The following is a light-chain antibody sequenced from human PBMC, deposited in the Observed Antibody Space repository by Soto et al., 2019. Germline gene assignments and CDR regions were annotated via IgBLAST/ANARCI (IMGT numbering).Light chain of an antibody. CDR2: GNS. Sequence: QSVLTQPPSVSGAPGQRVTISCTGSSSNIGAGYDVHWYQQLPGTAPKLIIYGNSNRPSGVPDRFSGSKSGTSASLAITGLQAEDEADYYCQCYDSSMSGRYVFGTGTKVTVL. CDR3: QCYDSSMSGRYV. J-gene: IGLJ1*01. CDR1: SSNIGAGYD. V-gene: IGLV1-40*01.